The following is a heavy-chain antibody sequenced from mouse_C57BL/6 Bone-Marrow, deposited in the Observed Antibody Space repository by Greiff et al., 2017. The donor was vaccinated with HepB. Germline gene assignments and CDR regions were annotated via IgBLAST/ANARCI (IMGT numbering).Heavy chain of an antibody. CDR1: GYTFTSYW. CDR2: IDPSDSYT. CDR3: ARRGGNYYGSPDY. J-gene: IGHJ2*01. Sequence: VQLKQPGAELVKPGASVKLSCKASGYTFTSYWMQWVKQRPGQGLEWIGEIDPSDSYTNYNQKFKGKATLTVDTSSSTAYMQLSSLTSEDSAVYYCARRGGNYYGSPDYWGQGTTLTVSS. D-gene: IGHD1-1*01. V-gene: IGHV1-50*01.